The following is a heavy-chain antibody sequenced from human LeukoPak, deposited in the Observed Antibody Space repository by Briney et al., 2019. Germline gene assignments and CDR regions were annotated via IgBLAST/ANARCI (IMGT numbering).Heavy chain of an antibody. J-gene: IGHJ5*02. CDR1: GYTFSSYE. D-gene: IGHD2-15*01. CDR3: ARIALGYCSGGSCYSGWFDP. Sequence: PGGSLRLSCAASGYTFSSYEMNWVRQAPGKGLEWVSYISSSGSTIYYADSVKGQFTISRDNAKNSLYLQMNSLRAEDTAVYYCARIALGYCSGGSCYSGWFDPWGQGTLVTVSS. V-gene: IGHV3-48*03. CDR2: ISSSGSTI.